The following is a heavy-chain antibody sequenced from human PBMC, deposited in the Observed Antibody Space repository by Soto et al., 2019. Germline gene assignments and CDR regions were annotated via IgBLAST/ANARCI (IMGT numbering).Heavy chain of an antibody. CDR1: GDSMSPFY. V-gene: IGHV4-59*13. D-gene: IGHD3-3*01. J-gene: IGHJ6*02. CDR3: ARGVYDYWSGYYAGSGLDV. CDR2: IYYSGNT. Sequence: QEPLQESGPGLVKPSATLSLTCTVSGDSMSPFYWNWIRQSPGKGLEWIGYIYYSGNTNYNPSLKSRVPISVDTSNHQFYLKLSSVTAADTAVYYCARGVYDYWSGYYAGSGLDVWGQGTTVTVSS.